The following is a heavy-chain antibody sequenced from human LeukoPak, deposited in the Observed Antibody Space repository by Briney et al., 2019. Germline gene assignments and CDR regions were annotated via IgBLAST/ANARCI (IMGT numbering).Heavy chain of an antibody. Sequence: ASVKVSCKASGYTFSNYGISWVRQAPGQGLEWMGWICAYNGNTNYAPKLQGRDTMTTDTSTSAAYMELRSLRSDDTAVYYCARVWVEDIVARPYYFDYWGQGTQVTVSS. D-gene: IGHD5-12*01. V-gene: IGHV1-18*01. J-gene: IGHJ4*02. CDR3: ARVWVEDIVARPYYFDY. CDR2: ICAYNGNT. CDR1: GYTFSNYG.